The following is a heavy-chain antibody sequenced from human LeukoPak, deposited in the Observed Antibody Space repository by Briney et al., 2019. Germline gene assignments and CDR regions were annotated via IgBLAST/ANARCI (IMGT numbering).Heavy chain of an antibody. CDR2: INPNSGGT. J-gene: IGHJ4*02. Sequence: ASVKVSCKASGYTFTGYYMHWVRQAPGQGLEWTGWINPNSGGTNYAQKFQGRVTMTRDTSISTAYMELSRLRSDDTAVYYCARDLLWFGAVDYWGQGTLVTVSS. D-gene: IGHD3-10*01. CDR1: GYTFTGYY. V-gene: IGHV1-2*02. CDR3: ARDLLWFGAVDY.